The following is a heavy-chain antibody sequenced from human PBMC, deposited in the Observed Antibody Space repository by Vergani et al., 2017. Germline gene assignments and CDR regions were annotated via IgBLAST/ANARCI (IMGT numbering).Heavy chain of an antibody. J-gene: IGHJ6*02. CDR2: INPNSGGT. CDR1: GYTFTGYY. D-gene: IGHD6-13*01. CDR3: ARDPSSWYYYHGMDV. Sequence: QVQLVQSGAEVKKPGASVKVSCKASGYTFTGYYMHWVRQAPGQGLEWMGLINPNSGGTNNAQKLQGRVTMTRDTSISTAYMELSRLRSDDTAVYYCARDPSSWYYYHGMDVWGQGTTVTVYS. V-gene: IGHV1-2*02.